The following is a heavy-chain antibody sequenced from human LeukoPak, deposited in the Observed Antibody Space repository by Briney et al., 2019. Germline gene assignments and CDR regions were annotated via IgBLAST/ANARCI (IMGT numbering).Heavy chain of an antibody. Sequence: ETPSLSCTVSGASISDYYWSWIRQPPGKGLEWIGYIYHSGYSDSNPSLKSRVTISVDTSKNQFSLKLSSVTAADTAVYYCARLGGGDYSGSLPYWGQRTLDTVSS. D-gene: IGHD2-21*02. CDR1: GASISDYY. CDR3: ARLGGGDYSGSLPY. CDR2: IYHSGYS. V-gene: IGHV4-59*08. J-gene: IGHJ4*02.